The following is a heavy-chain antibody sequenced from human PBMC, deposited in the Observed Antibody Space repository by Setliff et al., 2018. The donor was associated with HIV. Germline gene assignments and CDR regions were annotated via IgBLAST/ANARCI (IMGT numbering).Heavy chain of an antibody. D-gene: IGHD5-12*01. J-gene: IGHJ4*02. CDR3: ARVDPRLYSDSHFDY. CDR1: GYSFTTYA. V-gene: IGHV1-3*01. Sequence: ASVKVSCKASGYSFTTYALHWMRQAPGQSLEWMGWINAGSGGTKYSQKFQGRVILTSDTSASTAYMELSSLRSEDTAVYYCARVDPRLYSDSHFDYWGQGTLVTVSS. CDR2: INAGSGGT.